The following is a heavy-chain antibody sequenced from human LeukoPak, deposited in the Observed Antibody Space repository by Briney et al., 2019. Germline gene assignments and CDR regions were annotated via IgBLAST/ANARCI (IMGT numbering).Heavy chain of an antibody. CDR1: GGTFSSYA. CDR3: ARGTDLGVVVPAAMGY. CDR2: IIPIFGTA. D-gene: IGHD2-2*01. V-gene: IGHV1-69*13. J-gene: IGHJ4*02. Sequence: ASVKVSCKASGGTFSSYAISWVRQAPGQGLEWMGGIIPIFGTANYAQKFQGRVTITADESTSKAYMELSSLRSEDTAVYYCARGTDLGVVVPAAMGYWGQGTLVTVSS.